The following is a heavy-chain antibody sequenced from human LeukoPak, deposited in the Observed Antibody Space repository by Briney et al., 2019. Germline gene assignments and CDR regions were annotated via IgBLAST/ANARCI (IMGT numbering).Heavy chain of an antibody. CDR3: ARGLVVVPAVSDY. D-gene: IGHD2-2*01. CDR1: GFTFSSYG. Sequence: PGGSLRLSCAASGFTFSSYGMHWVRQAPGKGLEWVAFIRYDGSIIYYADSVKGRFTISRDNSKNTLYLQMNSLRVEDTAVYYCARGLVVVPAVSDYWGQGTLVTVSS. J-gene: IGHJ4*02. V-gene: IGHV3-30*02. CDR2: IRYDGSII.